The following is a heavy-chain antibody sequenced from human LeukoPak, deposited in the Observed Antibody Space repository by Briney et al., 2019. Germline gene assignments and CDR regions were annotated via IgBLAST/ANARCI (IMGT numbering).Heavy chain of an antibody. CDR3: ARGDLRYAWGGYFDY. V-gene: IGHV4-59*08. CDR1: GGSISSYY. J-gene: IGHJ4*02. CDR2: IYYSGST. D-gene: IGHD3-9*01. Sequence: ASETLSLTCTVSGGSISSYYWSWIRQPPGKGLEWIGYIYYSGSTNYNPSLKSRVTISVDTSKNQFSLKPSSVTAADTAVYYCARGDLRYAWGGYFDYWGQGTLVTVSS.